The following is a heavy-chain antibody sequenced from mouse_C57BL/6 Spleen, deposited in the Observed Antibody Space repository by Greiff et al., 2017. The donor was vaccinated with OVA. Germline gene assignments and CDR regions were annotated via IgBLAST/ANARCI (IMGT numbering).Heavy chain of an antibody. J-gene: IGHJ3*01. Sequence: QVQLQQSGAELVRPGASVKLSCKASGYTFTDYYITWVKQRPGQGLEWIARIYPGSGNTYYNEKFKGKATLTAEKSSSTAYMQLSSLTSEDSAVYFCARSVYYDYSWFAYWGQGTLVTVSA. CDR3: ARSVYYDYSWFAY. V-gene: IGHV1-76*01. CDR1: GYTFTDYY. D-gene: IGHD2-4*01. CDR2: IYPGSGNT.